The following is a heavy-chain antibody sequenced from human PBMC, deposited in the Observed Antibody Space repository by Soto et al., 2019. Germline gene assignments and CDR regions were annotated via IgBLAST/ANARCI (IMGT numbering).Heavy chain of an antibody. D-gene: IGHD1-7*01. J-gene: IGHJ4*02. CDR2: ISGSGGST. Sequence: HLGGSLRLSCAGSGFTFSTYAMSWVRQAPGKGLEWVSTISGSGGSTYYADSVKGRFTISRDNSKNTLYLQMNSLRAEDTAVYYCAKVLGQLPFDYWGQGTLVTVSS. V-gene: IGHV3-23*01. CDR1: GFTFSTYA. CDR3: AKVLGQLPFDY.